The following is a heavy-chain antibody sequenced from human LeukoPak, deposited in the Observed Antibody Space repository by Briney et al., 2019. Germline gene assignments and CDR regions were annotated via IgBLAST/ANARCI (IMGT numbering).Heavy chain of an antibody. CDR3: TSRGNYDSSYYMDV. V-gene: IGHV3-73*01. CDR2: VRSKANSYAT. J-gene: IGHJ6*03. CDR1: GFTFSGSL. D-gene: IGHD3-22*01. Sequence: GGSLRLSCAASGFTFSGSLIHWVRQASGKGLEWVGLVRSKANSYATSYSASVKGRLTISRDDSKNTAYLQMNSLKTEDTAIYYCTSRGNYDSSYYMDVWGKGTTVTVSS.